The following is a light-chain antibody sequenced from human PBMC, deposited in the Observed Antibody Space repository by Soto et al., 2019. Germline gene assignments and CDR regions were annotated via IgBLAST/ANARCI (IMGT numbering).Light chain of an antibody. CDR2: GAS. V-gene: IGKV3-20*01. CDR3: QQYGSSPLT. J-gene: IGKJ5*01. Sequence: LTQSPSSLSASVGDRFTITCRVSQSVSSSYLAWYQQKPGQAPRLLIYGASSRATGIPDRFSGSGSGTDFTLTISRLEPEDFAVYYCQQYGSSPLTFGQGTRLEI. CDR1: QSVSSSY.